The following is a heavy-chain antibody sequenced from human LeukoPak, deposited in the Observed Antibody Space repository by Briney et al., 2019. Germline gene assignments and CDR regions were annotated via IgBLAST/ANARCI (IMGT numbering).Heavy chain of an antibody. V-gene: IGHV4-4*02. D-gene: IGHD5-12*01. CDR1: GGSISSNNW. Sequence: TSGTLSLTCAVSGGSISSNNWWSWVRQPPGKGLEWIGEIYHHGATNYNPSLKSRVTLSVDKSKNQFSLELSSVTAADTAVYYCARGPSVAAHLDYWGQGTLVTVSS. J-gene: IGHJ4*02. CDR3: ARGPSVAAHLDY. CDR2: IYHHGAT.